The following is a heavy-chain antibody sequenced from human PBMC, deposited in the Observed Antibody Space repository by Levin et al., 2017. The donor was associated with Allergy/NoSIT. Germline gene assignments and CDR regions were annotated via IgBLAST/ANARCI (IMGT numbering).Heavy chain of an antibody. D-gene: IGHD4-17*01. V-gene: IGHV3-30*18. CDR2: ISYDGSNK. Sequence: GGSLRLSCAASGFTFSSYGMHWVRQAPGKGLEWVAVISYDGSNKYYADSVKGRFTISRDNSKNTLYLQMSSLRAEDTAVYYCAKAEGATVTTRGDYWGQGTLVTVSS. CDR3: AKAEGATVTTRGDY. J-gene: IGHJ4*02. CDR1: GFTFSSYG.